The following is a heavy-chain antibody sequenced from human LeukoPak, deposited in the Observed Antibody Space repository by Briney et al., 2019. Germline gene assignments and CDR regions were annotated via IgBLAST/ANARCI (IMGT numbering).Heavy chain of an antibody. V-gene: IGHV3-66*02. J-gene: IGHJ5*02. CDR3: ANHYGFWSGYSNWFDP. D-gene: IGHD3-3*01. CDR1: GFTVSSNY. Sequence: GGSLRLSCAASGFTVSSNYMSWVRQAPGKGLEWVSVIYSGGSTYYADSVKGRFTISRDNSKNTLYLQMNSLRAEDTAVYYCANHYGFWSGYSNWFDPWGQGTLVTVSS. CDR2: IYSGGST.